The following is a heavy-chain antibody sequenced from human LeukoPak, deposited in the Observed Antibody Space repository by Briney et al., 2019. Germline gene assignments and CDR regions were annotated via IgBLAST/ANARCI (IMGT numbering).Heavy chain of an antibody. J-gene: IGHJ4*02. D-gene: IGHD3-3*01. Sequence: GGSLRLSCTVSGVPFSIYGLHWVRQAPGRGLGWVAFLRSDGRDKYYAVSVKGRFTISRDSSKNTVYLQLSSLRTEDTAVYYCARDHEWSWDYWGQGTLVIVSS. CDR2: LRSDGRDK. CDR1: GVPFSIYG. V-gene: IGHV3-30*02. CDR3: ARDHEWSWDY.